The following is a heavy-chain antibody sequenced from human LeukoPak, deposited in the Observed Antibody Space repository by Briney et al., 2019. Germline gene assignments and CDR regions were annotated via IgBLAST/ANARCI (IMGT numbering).Heavy chain of an antibody. V-gene: IGHV4-39*07. Sequence: SETLSLTCTVSGGSINSSTSYRGWIRQPPGKGLEWIGTISYSGCPSNNPSLKSRVTISVDTSKNQFSLKLNSVTVADSAVYFCARARGDSPRIYYYMDVWGKGTTVTVSS. D-gene: IGHD3-16*01. CDR2: ISYSGCP. CDR3: ARARGDSPRIYYYMDV. CDR1: GGSINSSTSY. J-gene: IGHJ6*03.